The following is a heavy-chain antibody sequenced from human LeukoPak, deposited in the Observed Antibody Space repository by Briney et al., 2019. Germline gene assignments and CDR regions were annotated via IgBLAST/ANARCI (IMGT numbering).Heavy chain of an antibody. V-gene: IGHV4-59*08. Sequence: SETLSLTCIVSGGSIRTYSWNWIRQSPGKGLEWIGYISHSGTTSYRSSLRSRVTISVDTSKNQLSLKLASVTAADTAVYFCARWDDSAWAFGSWGPGTLVTVSS. D-gene: IGHD6-19*01. CDR2: ISHSGTT. CDR1: GGSIRTYS. CDR3: ARWDDSAWAFGS. J-gene: IGHJ4*02.